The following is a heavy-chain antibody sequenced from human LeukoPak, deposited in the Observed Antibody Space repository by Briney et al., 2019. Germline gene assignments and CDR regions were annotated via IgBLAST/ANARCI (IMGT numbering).Heavy chain of an antibody. CDR3: AREVSGSGSYYNGPYCYGMDV. J-gene: IGHJ6*02. Sequence: GGSLRLSCAPSGFTFSNYWMSWVRQAPGKGLEWVANINQDGSEEYYVDSVKGRFTISRDNAKNSLYLQMNSLRDEDTAVYYCAREVSGSGSYYNGPYCYGMDVWGQGTTVTVSS. D-gene: IGHD3-10*01. CDR2: INQDGSEE. V-gene: IGHV3-7*01. CDR1: GFTFSNYW.